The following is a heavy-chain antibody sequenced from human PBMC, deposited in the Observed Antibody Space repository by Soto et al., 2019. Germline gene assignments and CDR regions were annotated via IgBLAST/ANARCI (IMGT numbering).Heavy chain of an antibody. CDR3: AKGAVTSIFGYFDY. Sequence: EVHLVESGGGLVQPGRSLRLSCAASGFTFDDFAMHWVRQVPGKGLEWVSSISWNSGNIVYADSVKGRFTISRDSAKNSLSLQMNSLRTEDTALYYCAKGAVTSIFGYFDYWGQGTLVTVSS. CDR1: GFTFDDFA. CDR2: ISWNSGNI. J-gene: IGHJ4*02. D-gene: IGHD3-3*01. V-gene: IGHV3-9*01.